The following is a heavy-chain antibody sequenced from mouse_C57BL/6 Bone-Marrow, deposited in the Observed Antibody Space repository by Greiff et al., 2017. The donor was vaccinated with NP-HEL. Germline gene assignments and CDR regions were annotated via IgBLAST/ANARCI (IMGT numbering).Heavy chain of an antibody. V-gene: IGHV1-61*01. CDR3: ARGGYGSRDYAMDY. Sequence: VQLQQPGAELVRPGSSVKLSCKASGYTFTSYWMDWVKQRPGQGLEWIGNIYPSDSETHYNQKFKDKATLTVDKSSSTAYMQLSSLTSEDSAVYYCARGGYGSRDYAMDYWGQGTSVTVSS. CDR2: IYPSDSET. CDR1: GYTFTSYW. D-gene: IGHD1-1*01. J-gene: IGHJ4*01.